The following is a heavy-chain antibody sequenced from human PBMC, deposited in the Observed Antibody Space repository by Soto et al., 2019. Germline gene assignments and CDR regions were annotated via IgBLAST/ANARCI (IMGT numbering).Heavy chain of an antibody. Sequence: PSETLSLTCTVSGGSISSSNYYWGWIRQPPGKGLEWIGSIYYSGSPSYNSSLKSRVTISGDTAKNQFSLRLSSGTAADTAVYYCASPTLGAFDIWGQGTMVTVSS. CDR3: ASPTLGAFDI. J-gene: IGHJ3*02. CDR1: GGSISSSNYY. CDR2: IYYSGSP. D-gene: IGHD3-16*01. V-gene: IGHV4-39*01.